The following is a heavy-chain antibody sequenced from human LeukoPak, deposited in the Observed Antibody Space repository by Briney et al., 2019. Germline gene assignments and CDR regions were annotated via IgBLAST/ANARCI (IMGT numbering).Heavy chain of an antibody. V-gene: IGHV4-39*07. CDR2: IYYSGST. J-gene: IGHJ5*02. CDR3: ARGSSIAALVSDWFDP. CDR1: GGSISSSSYY. Sequence: KPSETLSLTCTVSGGSISSSSYYWGWIRQPPGKGLEWIRSIYYSGSTYYNPSLKSRVTISVDTSKNQFSLKLSSVTAADTAVYYCARGSSIAALVSDWFDPWGQGTLVTVSS. D-gene: IGHD6-6*01.